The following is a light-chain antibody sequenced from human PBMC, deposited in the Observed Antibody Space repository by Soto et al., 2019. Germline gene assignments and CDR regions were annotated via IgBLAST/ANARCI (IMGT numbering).Light chain of an antibody. V-gene: IGLV2-14*01. CDR3: GSYSSSSTLYG. J-gene: IGLJ1*01. CDR2: DVS. CDR1: SSDVGGYNY. Sequence: QSARTQPASVAGSTGQSIAISCTGTSSDVGGYNYVSWYKQQPGRAPKHMIYDVSNRPSWIYNRISGYKSGNTDSLSISGLHAEDEADYYFGSYSSSSTLYGFGGGTKLTVL.